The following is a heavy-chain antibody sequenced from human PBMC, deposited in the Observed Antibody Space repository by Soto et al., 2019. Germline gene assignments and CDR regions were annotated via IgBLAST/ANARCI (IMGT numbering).Heavy chain of an antibody. CDR2: INHSGST. CDR1: GGSFSGYY. J-gene: IGHJ5*02. V-gene: IGHV4-34*01. D-gene: IGHD6-13*01. CDR3: ARGQGGIAAAGTRYNWFDP. Sequence: ASETLSLTCAVYGGSFSGYYWSWIRQPPGKWPEWIGEINHSGSTNYNPSLKSRVAISVDTSKNQFSLKLSSVTAADTAVYYCARGQGGIAAAGTRYNWFDPWGQGXLVTVYS.